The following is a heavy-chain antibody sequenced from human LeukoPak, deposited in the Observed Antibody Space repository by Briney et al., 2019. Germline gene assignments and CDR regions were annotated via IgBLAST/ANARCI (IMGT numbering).Heavy chain of an antibody. D-gene: IGHD3-22*01. CDR1: GGSISSYY. CDR2: IYYSGGT. J-gene: IGHJ5*02. Sequence: SETLSLTCTVSGGSISSYYWSWIRQPPGKGLEWIGYIYYSGGTNYNPSLKSRVTISVDTSKNQFSLKLSSVTAADTAVYYCARELAYYDSSGYYGDWFDPWGQGTLVTVSS. CDR3: ARELAYYDSSGYYGDWFDP. V-gene: IGHV4-59*01.